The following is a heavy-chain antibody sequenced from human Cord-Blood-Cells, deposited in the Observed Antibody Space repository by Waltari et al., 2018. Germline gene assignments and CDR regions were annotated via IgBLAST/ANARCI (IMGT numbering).Heavy chain of an antibody. CDR1: GFTFSSYW. V-gene: IGHV3-7*01. Sequence: EVQLVESGGGLVQPGGSLRLSCAASGFTFSSYWMSWVRQAPGKGLEWVANIKQDGSEKDDVDSVKGRFTISRDNAKNSLYLQMNSLRAEDTAVYYCASDSYYYYYGMDVWGQGTTVTVSS. J-gene: IGHJ6*02. CDR3: ASDSYYYYYGMDV. CDR2: IKQDGSEK.